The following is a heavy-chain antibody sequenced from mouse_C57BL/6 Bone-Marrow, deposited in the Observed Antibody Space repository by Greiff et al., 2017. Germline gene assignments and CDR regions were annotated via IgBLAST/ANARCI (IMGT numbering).Heavy chain of an antibody. CDR3: ARKGPDMDY. CDR2: IDPSDSYT. D-gene: IGHD3-3*01. Sequence: QVQLQQPGAELVRPGTSVKLSCKASGYTFTSYWMHWVKQRPGQGLEWIGVIDPSDSYTNYNQKFKGKATLTVDTSSSTAYMQLSSLTSEDSAVYYCARKGPDMDYWGQGTSVTVSS. V-gene: IGHV1-59*01. J-gene: IGHJ4*01. CDR1: GYTFTSYW.